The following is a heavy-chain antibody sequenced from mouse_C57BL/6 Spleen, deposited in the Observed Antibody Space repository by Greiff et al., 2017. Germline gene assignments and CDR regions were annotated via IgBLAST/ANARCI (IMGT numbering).Heavy chain of an antibody. D-gene: IGHD1-1*01. CDR1: GYAFSSSW. Sequence: QVQLKESGPELVKPGASVKISCKASGYAFSSSWMNWVKQRPGKGLEWIGRIYPGDGDTNYNGKFKGKATLTADKSSSTAYMQLSSLTSEDSAVYFCARNEVVDAMDYWGQGTSVTVSS. J-gene: IGHJ4*01. CDR3: ARNEVVDAMDY. CDR2: IYPGDGDT. V-gene: IGHV1-82*01.